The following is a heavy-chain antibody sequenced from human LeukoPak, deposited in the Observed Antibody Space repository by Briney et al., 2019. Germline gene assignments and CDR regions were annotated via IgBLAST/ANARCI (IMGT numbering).Heavy chain of an antibody. CDR1: GFTFSSYA. V-gene: IGHV3-23*01. Sequence: PGGSLRLSCAASGFTFSSYAMSWVRQAPGKGLEWVSAISGSGGSTYYADSVKGRFTISRDNSKNTLYLQMNSLRAEDTAVYYCAKASLSDYGILTGYYSPVPFDYWGQETLVTVSS. CDR3: AKASLSDYGILTGYYSPVPFDY. CDR2: ISGSGGST. D-gene: IGHD3-9*01. J-gene: IGHJ4*02.